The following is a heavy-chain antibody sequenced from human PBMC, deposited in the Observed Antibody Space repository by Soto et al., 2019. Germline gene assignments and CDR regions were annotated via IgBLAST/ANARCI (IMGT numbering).Heavy chain of an antibody. V-gene: IGHV3-53*01. CDR1: GFTVSSNY. Sequence: EVQLVESGGGLIQPGGSLRLSCAASGFTVSSNYMSWVRQAPGKGLEWVPVIYSGGSTYYADSVKGRFTISRDNSKKTLYLQMNSLRVEDMDVYYCARSEGIAVAIWYFDYWGQGTLVTVSS. CDR3: ARSEGIAVAIWYFDY. CDR2: IYSGGST. D-gene: IGHD6-19*01. J-gene: IGHJ4*02.